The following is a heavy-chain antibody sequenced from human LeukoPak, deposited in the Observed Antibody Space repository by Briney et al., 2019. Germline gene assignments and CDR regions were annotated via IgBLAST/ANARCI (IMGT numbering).Heavy chain of an antibody. Sequence: SVTVSCKASGGTFSSYAISWVRQAPGQGLEWMGRIIPIFGIANYAQKFQGRVTLTADKSTSTAYMELSSLRSEDTAVYYCAGDLCSSTSCPHRNWYFDLWGRGTLVTVSS. CDR1: GGTFSSYA. J-gene: IGHJ2*01. V-gene: IGHV1-69*04. D-gene: IGHD2-2*01. CDR2: IIPIFGIA. CDR3: AGDLCSSTSCPHRNWYFDL.